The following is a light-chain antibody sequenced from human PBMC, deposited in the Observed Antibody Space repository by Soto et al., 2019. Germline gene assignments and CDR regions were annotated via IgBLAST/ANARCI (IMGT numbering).Light chain of an antibody. CDR1: PSVSSSY. Sequence: EIVLAQSPGTLSLSPGERATLSCRASPSVSSSYLAWYQQIPGQAPRLLIYDASNRATGIPARFSGSGSGTDFTLTISSLEPEDFAVYYCQQRSNPITFGQGTRLEIK. CDR3: QQRSNPIT. V-gene: IGKV3D-20*02. CDR2: DAS. J-gene: IGKJ5*01.